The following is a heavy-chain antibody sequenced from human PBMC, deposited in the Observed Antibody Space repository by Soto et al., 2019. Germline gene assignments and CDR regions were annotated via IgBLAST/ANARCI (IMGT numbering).Heavy chain of an antibody. D-gene: IGHD6-13*01. V-gene: IGHV1-69*13. CDR2: IITIFGTA. CDR1: GGTFSSYA. CDR3: AWTIAAAGTSFDP. Sequence: ASVKVSCKASGGTFSSYAISWVRQAPGQGLEWMGGIITIFGTANYAQKFQGRVTITADESTSTAYMELSSLRSEDTAVYYCAWTIAAAGTSFDPWGQGTLVTVSS. J-gene: IGHJ5*02.